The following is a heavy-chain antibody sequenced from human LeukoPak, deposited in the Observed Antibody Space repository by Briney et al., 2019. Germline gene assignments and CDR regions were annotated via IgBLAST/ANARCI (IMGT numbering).Heavy chain of an antibody. CDR1: GYTFTSYG. CDR3: ARDLIAARPELGAFDI. Sequence: ASVKVSCKASGYTFTSYGISWVRQAPGQGLEWMGWISAYNGNTNYAQKLQGRVTMTTDTSTSTAYMELRSLRSDDTAVYYCARDLIAARPELGAFDIWGQGTMVTVSS. CDR2: ISAYNGNT. V-gene: IGHV1-18*01. D-gene: IGHD6-6*01. J-gene: IGHJ3*02.